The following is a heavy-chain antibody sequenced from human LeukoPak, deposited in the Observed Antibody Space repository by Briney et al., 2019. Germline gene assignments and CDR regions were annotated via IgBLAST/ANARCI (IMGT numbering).Heavy chain of an antibody. D-gene: IGHD3-22*01. J-gene: IGHJ4*02. Sequence: GGSLRLPCAASGFTFSSYAMNWVRQAPGKGLEWVSGISGSGGSTTYYADSVKGRFTISRDNSKNTLYLQTNSLRAEDTAVYYCARSVYSYDSSLDYWGQGTPVTVSS. CDR3: ARSVYSYDSSLDY. CDR1: GFTFSSYA. CDR2: ISGSGGSTT. V-gene: IGHV3-23*01.